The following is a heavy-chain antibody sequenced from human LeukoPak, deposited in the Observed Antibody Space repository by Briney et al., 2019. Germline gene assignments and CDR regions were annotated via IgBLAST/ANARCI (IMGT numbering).Heavy chain of an antibody. J-gene: IGHJ4*02. CDR2: IYYSGST. CDR3: AMGVGATTGY. V-gene: IGHV4-59*01. Sequence: SETLSLTCTASGGSISSYYWSWIRQPPGKGLEWIGYIYYSGSTNYNPSLKSRVTISVDTSKNQFSLKLSSVTAADTAVYYCAMGVGATTGYWGQGTLVTVSS. CDR1: GGSISSYY. D-gene: IGHD1-26*01.